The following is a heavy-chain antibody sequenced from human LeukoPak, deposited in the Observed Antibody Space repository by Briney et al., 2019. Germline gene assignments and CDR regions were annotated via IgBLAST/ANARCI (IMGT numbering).Heavy chain of an antibody. CDR1: GFTFSSYG. Sequence: GGSLRLSCAASGFTFSSYGMHWVRQAPGKGLEWVAVIWYDGSNKYYADSVKGRFTISRDNSKNTLYLKMNSLRAEDTAVYYCARVRDSSSWYGGFDYWGQGTLVTVSS. CDR2: IWYDGSNK. V-gene: IGHV3-33*01. D-gene: IGHD6-13*01. CDR3: ARVRDSSSWYGGFDY. J-gene: IGHJ4*02.